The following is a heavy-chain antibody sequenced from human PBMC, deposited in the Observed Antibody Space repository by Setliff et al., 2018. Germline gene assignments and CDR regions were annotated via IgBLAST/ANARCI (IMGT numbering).Heavy chain of an antibody. CDR3: ARIWGYGDFSFGY. CDR2: ISSSGGT. V-gene: IGHV4-59*01. D-gene: IGHD4-17*01. Sequence: PSATLSLTCTVSGGSISGFAWNWIRQFPGKRLEWIGEISSSGGTLYTPSLRGRVSMSVGTSRNQFSLNLTSMTAADTAVDYCARIWGYGDFSFGYWGQGTLVTVSS. J-gene: IGHJ4*02. CDR1: GGSISGFA.